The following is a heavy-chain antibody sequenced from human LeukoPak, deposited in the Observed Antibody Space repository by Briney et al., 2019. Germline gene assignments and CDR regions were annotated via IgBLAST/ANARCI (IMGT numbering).Heavy chain of an antibody. D-gene: IGHD2-2*01. CDR3: ASYPRYSSTPPSDY. J-gene: IGHJ4*02. CDR1: GYTFTGYY. Sequence: GATVKVSCKASGYTFTGYYMHWVRQAPGQGLEWMGWINPNTGETNSAQKFQGRVTMTRDTTINTAYMELTRLTSDDTAVYYCASYPRYSSTPPSDYWGQGTLVTVSS. V-gene: IGHV1-2*02. CDR2: INPNTGET.